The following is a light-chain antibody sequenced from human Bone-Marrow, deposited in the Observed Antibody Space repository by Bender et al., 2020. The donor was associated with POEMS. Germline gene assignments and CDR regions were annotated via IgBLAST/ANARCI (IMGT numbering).Light chain of an antibody. J-gene: IGLJ2*01. V-gene: IGLV2-14*03. CDR1: SRDVDTYDY. CDR2: DVT. Sequence: QSALTQPASVSAYPGQSITISCTGTSRDVDTYDYVSWYQQYPGKAPKLIIFDVTNRPSGVSNRFSGSKSGDTASLTISGLQAEDEADYYCCSYVGSTILFGGGTKVTVL. CDR3: CSYVGSTIL.